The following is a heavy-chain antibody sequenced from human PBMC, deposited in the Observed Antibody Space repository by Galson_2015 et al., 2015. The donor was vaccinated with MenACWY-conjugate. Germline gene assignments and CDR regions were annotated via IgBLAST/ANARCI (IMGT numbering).Heavy chain of an antibody. CDR2: IGGGGTNT. D-gene: IGHD1-26*01. CDR3: AKDRIGTI. V-gene: IGHV3-23*01. Sequence: SLRLSCAASGFTFSSYVMSWVRQAPGKGLEWVSAIGGGGTNTYYADSVRGRFTISRDNSKSTLYLQMNSLRAEDTAVYYCAKDRIGTIWGQGTLVTVSS. CDR1: GFTFSSYV. J-gene: IGHJ4*02.